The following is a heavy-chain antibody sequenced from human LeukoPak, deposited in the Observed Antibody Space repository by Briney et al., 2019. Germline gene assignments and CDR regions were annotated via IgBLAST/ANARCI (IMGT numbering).Heavy chain of an antibody. Sequence: GGSLRLSCAASGFTFSGSGMHWVRQAPGKGLEWVAFIRYHGSDKYYADSVKGRFTISRDNSKNTLYLQMNSLRPEDTAVYYCARSIIKGGEHGDSPYWYFDLWGRGTLVTVSS. V-gene: IGHV3-30*02. J-gene: IGHJ2*01. CDR3: ARSIIKGGEHGDSPYWYFDL. D-gene: IGHD4-17*01. CDR1: GFTFSGSG. CDR2: IRYHGSDK.